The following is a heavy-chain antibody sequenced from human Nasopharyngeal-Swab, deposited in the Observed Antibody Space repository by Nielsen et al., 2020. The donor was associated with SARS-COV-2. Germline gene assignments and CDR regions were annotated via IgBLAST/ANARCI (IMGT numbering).Heavy chain of an antibody. J-gene: IGHJ4*02. CDR1: GGSMRSYY. CDR2: IYYSGST. Sequence: SETLSLTCTVSGGSMRSYYWNWIRQPPGKGLEWIGYIYYSGSTNYNPSLKSRVTISVDTSENQFSLKLRSVTAADTAVYYCTTDEMVTSQPQWGQGTLVTVSS. D-gene: IGHD5-24*01. V-gene: IGHV4-59*01. CDR3: TTDEMVTSQPQ.